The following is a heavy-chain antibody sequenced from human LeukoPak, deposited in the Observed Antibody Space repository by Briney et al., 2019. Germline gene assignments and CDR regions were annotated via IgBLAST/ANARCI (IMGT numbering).Heavy chain of an antibody. D-gene: IGHD3-10*01. Sequence: TSVKASCKASGFTFTSSAMQWVRQARGQRLEWIGWIVVGSGNTNYAQKFQERVTITRDMSTSTAYMELISLRSEDTAVYYCAALIRVRGVNICDYWGQGTLVTVSS. V-gene: IGHV1-58*02. CDR3: AALIRVRGVNICDY. CDR2: IVVGSGNT. J-gene: IGHJ4*02. CDR1: GFTFTSSA.